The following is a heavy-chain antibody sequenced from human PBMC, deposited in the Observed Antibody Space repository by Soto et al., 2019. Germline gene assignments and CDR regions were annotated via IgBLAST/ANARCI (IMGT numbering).Heavy chain of an antibody. CDR1: AGSIGSYY. Sequence: HVLLQESGPGLVKPSETLSLTCTVCAGSIGSYYWNCIRQPPGKGLEGIGYIHYSGSTNYHPSPKRRVTISVEKSKNQFSRKLSSVTAADTAVYYCATARCSAMVLACIMCDHWGQGTLVTGSS. CDR3: ATARCSAMVLACIMCDH. V-gene: IGHV4-59*01. CDR2: IHYSGST. J-gene: IGHJ5*02. D-gene: IGHD3-16*01.